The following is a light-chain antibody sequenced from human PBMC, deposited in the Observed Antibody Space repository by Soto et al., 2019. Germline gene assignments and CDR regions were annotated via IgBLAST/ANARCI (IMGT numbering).Light chain of an antibody. CDR1: SSDVGGYDY. CDR2: DVN. Sequence: LTQPRSVSGSPGQSVTISCTGTSSDVGGYDYVSWYQQHPGKAPKLIIYDVNKRPSGVPDRFSGSKSGSTASLTISGLQSEDEADYFCCSYAGTYTYVFATGTKVTVL. J-gene: IGLJ1*01. CDR3: CSYAGTYTYV. V-gene: IGLV2-11*01.